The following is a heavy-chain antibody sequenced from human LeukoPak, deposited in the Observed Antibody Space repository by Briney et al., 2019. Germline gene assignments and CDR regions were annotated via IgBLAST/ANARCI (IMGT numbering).Heavy chain of an antibody. CDR3: ASLPGDFYYYYGMDV. CDR1: GFTFSSYS. CDR2: ISSSSSYI. V-gene: IGHV3-21*01. J-gene: IGHJ6*02. Sequence: PGGSLRLSCAASGFTFSSYSMNWVRQAPGKGLEWVSSISSSSSYIYYADSVKGRFTISRDNAKNSLYLQMNSLRAEDTAVYYCASLPGDFYYYYGMDVWGQGTTVTVSS. D-gene: IGHD4-17*01.